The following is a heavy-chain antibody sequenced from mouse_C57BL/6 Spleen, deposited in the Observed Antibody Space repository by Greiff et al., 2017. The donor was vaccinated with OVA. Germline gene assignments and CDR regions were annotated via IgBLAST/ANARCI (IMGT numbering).Heavy chain of an antibody. V-gene: IGHV1-64*01. CDR3: ARRGRNYDYYAMDY. J-gene: IGHJ4*01. CDR2: IHPNSGST. D-gene: IGHD2-1*01. CDR1: GYTFTSYW. Sequence: VQLQQPGAELVKPGASVKLSCKASGYTFTSYWMHWVKQRPGQGLEWIGMIHPNSGSTNYNEKFKSKATLTVDKSSSTAYMQLSSLTSEDSAVYYCARRGRNYDYYAMDYWGQGTSVTVSS.